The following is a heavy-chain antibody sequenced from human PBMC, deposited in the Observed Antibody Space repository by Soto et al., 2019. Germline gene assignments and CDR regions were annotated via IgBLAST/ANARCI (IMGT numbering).Heavy chain of an antibody. V-gene: IGHV3-30-3*01. CDR3: ARAGYCSGGSCYRLAPFDY. CDR2: ISYDGSNK. D-gene: IGHD2-15*01. Sequence: GGSLRLSCAASGFTFSSYAMHWVRQAPGKGLEWVAVISYDGSNKYYADSVKGRFTISRDNSKNTLYLQMNSLRAEDTAVYYCARAGYCSGGSCYRLAPFDYWGQGTLVTVSS. J-gene: IGHJ4*02. CDR1: GFTFSSYA.